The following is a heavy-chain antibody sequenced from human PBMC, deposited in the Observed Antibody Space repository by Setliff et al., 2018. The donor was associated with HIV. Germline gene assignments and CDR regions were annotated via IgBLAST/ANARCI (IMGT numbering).Heavy chain of an antibody. V-gene: IGHV3-53*01. CDR2: IYSDGSS. J-gene: IGHJ6*02. CDR3: ARDCRVGWVFTYGMDV. D-gene: IGHD6-13*01. Sequence: GESLKISCAASGFTVSRFYMSWVRQAPGKGLEWVSVIYSDGSSYYADSVRGRFTISRDNYKNTLYLQMNSLRPEDTAVYYCARDCRVGWVFTYGMDVWGQGTTVTVSS. CDR1: GFTVSRFY.